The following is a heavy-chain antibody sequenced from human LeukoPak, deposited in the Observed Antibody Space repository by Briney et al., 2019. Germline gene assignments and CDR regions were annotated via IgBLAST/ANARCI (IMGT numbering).Heavy chain of an antibody. Sequence: GGSLRLSCAASGFTFSSYSMNWVRQAPGKGLEWVSSISSSSSYIYYADSVKGRFTISRDNAKNSLYLQMNSLRAEDTAVYYCARRSPMYYYYGMDVWGQGTTVTVSS. CDR3: ARRSPMYYYYGMDV. J-gene: IGHJ6*02. V-gene: IGHV3-21*04. CDR2: ISSSSSYI. CDR1: GFTFSSYS.